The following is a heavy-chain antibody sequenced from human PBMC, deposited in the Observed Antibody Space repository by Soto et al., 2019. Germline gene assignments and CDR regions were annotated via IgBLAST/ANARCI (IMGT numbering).Heavy chain of an antibody. D-gene: IGHD6-6*01. V-gene: IGHV1-69*13. J-gene: IGHJ6*02. CDR3: ARDPLSSFAMDV. CDR2: IIPTFGRT. Sequence: SVKVSCKASGDTFSSYAISWVRQAPGKGLEWMGKIIPTFGRTNYAQKFQGRLTISADDSTSTAYMELRSLVSEDTAVYYCARDPLSSFAMDVWGQGTTVTVSS. CDR1: GDTFSSYA.